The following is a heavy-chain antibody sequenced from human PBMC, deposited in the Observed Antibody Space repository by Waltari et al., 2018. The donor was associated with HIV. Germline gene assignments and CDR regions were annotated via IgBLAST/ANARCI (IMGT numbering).Heavy chain of an antibody. CDR3: ARRGFGELLPYYYYYGMDV. CDR1: GCTFRSHA. D-gene: IGHD3-10*01. J-gene: IGHJ6*02. V-gene: IGHV1-69*06. CDR2: IIPICGTA. Sequence: QVQLVQSGAEVTKPGYSVTVSCKASGCTFRSHAIRWFPQAPGHSLEWKGGIIPICGTANYAQKFQGRVTITADKSTSTAYMELSSLRSEDTAVYYCARRGFGELLPYYYYYGMDVWGQGTTVTVSS.